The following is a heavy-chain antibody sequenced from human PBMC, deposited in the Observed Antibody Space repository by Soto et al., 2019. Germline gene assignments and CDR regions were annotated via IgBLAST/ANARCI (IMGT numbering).Heavy chain of an antibody. CDR1: GYTFTSYY. D-gene: IGHD6-6*01. CDR2: INPSGGST. J-gene: IGHJ6*02. Sequence: ASVKVSCKXSGYTFTSYYMHWVRQAPGQGLEWMGIINPSGGSTSYAQKFQGRVTMTRDTSTSTVYMELSSLRSEDTAVYYCARGGAARGDYYYYGMDVWGQGTTVTVSS. V-gene: IGHV1-46*01. CDR3: ARGGAARGDYYYYGMDV.